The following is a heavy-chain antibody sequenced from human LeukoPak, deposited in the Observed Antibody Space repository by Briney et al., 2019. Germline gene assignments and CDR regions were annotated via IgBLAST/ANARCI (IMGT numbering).Heavy chain of an antibody. CDR3: ARGTMVRGVRFFDYYYYYYMDV. V-gene: IGHV4-34*01. J-gene: IGHJ6*03. CDR1: GGSLSGYY. D-gene: IGHD3-10*01. Sequence: SETLSLTCAVSGGSLSGYYWSWIRQPPGKGLEWIGEINHSGSTNYNPSLKSRVTISVDTSKNQFSLKLSSVTAADTAVYYCARGTMVRGVRFFDYYYYYYMDVWGKGTTVTISS. CDR2: INHSGST.